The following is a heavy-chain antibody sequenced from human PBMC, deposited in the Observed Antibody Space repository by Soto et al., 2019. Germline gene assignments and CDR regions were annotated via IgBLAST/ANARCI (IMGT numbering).Heavy chain of an antibody. J-gene: IGHJ4*02. D-gene: IGHD1-26*01. CDR2: IKQDGSEK. CDR3: ARDPQWELLDWYFDY. Sequence: GGSLRLSCAASGFTFSSYWMSWVRQAPGKGLEWVANIKQDGSEKYYVDSVKGRFIISRDNAKNSLYLQMNSLRAEDTAVYYCARDPQWELLDWYFDYWGQGTLVTSPQ. CDR1: GFTFSSYW. V-gene: IGHV3-7*05.